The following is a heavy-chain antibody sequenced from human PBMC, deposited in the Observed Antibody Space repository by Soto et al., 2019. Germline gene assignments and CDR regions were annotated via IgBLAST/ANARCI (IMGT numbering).Heavy chain of an antibody. CDR1: GFTFHNYW. CDR2: IKPDGSDK. V-gene: IGHV3-7*01. CDR3: ARENYFDY. Sequence: GGSLRLSCAASGFTFHNYWMGWVRQTPDKGLEWVANIKPDGSDKYYVDSVKGRFTISRDNAKNSLYLEMNSLRAEDTAVYYCARENYFDYWGQGTLVTVSS. J-gene: IGHJ4*02.